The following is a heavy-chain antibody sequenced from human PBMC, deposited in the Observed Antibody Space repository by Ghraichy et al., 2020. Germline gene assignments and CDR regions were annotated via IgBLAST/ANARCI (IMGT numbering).Heavy chain of an antibody. CDR3: ARDALGFGYCSGGSCYRYGMDV. D-gene: IGHD2-15*01. J-gene: IGHJ6*02. CDR2: ISYDGTNK. CDR1: GFTFSSYG. Sequence: LSLTCAASGFTFSSYGMHWVRQAPGKGLEWVAVISYDGTNKYCADSVKGRFTISRDNSKNTLYLQMNSLRAEDTAVYYCARDALGFGYCSGGSCYRYGMDVWGQGTTVTVS. V-gene: IGHV3-33*05.